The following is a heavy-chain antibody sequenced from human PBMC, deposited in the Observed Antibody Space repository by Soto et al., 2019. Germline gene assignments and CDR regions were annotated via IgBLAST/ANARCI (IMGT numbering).Heavy chain of an antibody. Sequence: GASVKVSCKASGYTFTGYYMHWVRQAPGQGLEWMGIINPSGGSTSYAQKFQGRVTMTRDTSTSTVYMELSSLRSEDTAVYYCAREPRDSSGYLHDYYYYYGMDVWGQGTTVTVSS. CDR1: GYTFTGYY. J-gene: IGHJ6*02. D-gene: IGHD3-22*01. V-gene: IGHV1-46*01. CDR3: AREPRDSSGYLHDYYYYYGMDV. CDR2: INPSGGST.